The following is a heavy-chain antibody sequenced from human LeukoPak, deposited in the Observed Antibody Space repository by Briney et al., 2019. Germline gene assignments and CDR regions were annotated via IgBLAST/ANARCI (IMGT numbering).Heavy chain of an antibody. D-gene: IGHD6-13*01. J-gene: IGHJ4*02. V-gene: IGHV4-38-2*02. CDR3: ARLNSRAFDFDY. Sequence: PSETLSLICTVSGYSINTGDYWGWIRQTPGKGLEWIGNIYHSGSTYYNPSLKSRVTILVDTSENQFSLKLISVTAADTAVYYCARLNSRAFDFDYWGQGTLVTVSS. CDR1: GYSINTGDY. CDR2: IYHSGST.